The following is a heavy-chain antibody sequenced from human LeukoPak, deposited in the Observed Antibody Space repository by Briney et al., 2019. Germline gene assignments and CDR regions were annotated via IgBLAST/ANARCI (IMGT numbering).Heavy chain of an antibody. Sequence: GGSLRLSCAASGFTFDDYGMSWVRQAPGKGLEWVSGINWNGGSTGYADSVKGRFTISRDNAKNSLYLQMNSLRAEDTAVYYCARGGSSSSMVDYWGQGTLVTVSS. J-gene: IGHJ4*02. D-gene: IGHD6-6*01. V-gene: IGHV3-20*04. CDR2: INWNGGST. CDR1: GFTFDDYG. CDR3: ARGGSSSSMVDY.